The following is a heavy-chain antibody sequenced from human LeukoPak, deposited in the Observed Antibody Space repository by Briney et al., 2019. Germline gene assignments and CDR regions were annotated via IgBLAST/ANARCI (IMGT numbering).Heavy chain of an antibody. V-gene: IGHV5-51*01. D-gene: IGHD2/OR15-2a*01. CDR2: IYPGDSDT. CDR3: ARTVSMSPDYYYGMDV. CDR1: GYSFTSYW. Sequence: GESLKISCKGSGYSFTSYWIGWVRQMPGKGLEWMGIIYPGDSDTRYSPSFQGQVTISADKSISTAYLQWSSLKASDTAMYYCARTVSMSPDYYYGMDVWGQGTTVTVSS. J-gene: IGHJ6*02.